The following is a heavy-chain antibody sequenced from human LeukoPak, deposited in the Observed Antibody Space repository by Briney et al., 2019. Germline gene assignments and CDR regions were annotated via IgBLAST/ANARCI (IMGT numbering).Heavy chain of an antibody. V-gene: IGHV3-21*04. J-gene: IGHJ4*02. CDR2: ISSSSSYI. D-gene: IGHD5-24*01. CDR3: ARSGYNRFDY. CDR1: GFTFSRYS. Sequence: GGSLRLSCAASGFTFSRYSMNWVRQAPGKGLEWVSSISSSSSYIYYADSVRGRFTISRDNAKNSLYLQMTSLRAEDTAVYYCARSGYNRFDYWGQGTLVTVSS.